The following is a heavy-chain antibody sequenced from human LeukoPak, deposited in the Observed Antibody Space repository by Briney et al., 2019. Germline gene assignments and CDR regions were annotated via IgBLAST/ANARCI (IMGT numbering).Heavy chain of an antibody. D-gene: IGHD6-6*01. Sequence: SETLSLTCAVSGYSISSGYYWGWIRQPPGKGLEWIGSIYHIVSTYYNPSLKSRVTISVDTYKNQFSMKLSSVTAADTAVYYCARGGSSSSSYGVDYWGQGTLVTVSS. CDR2: IYHIVST. V-gene: IGHV4-38-2*01. CDR1: GYSISSGYY. J-gene: IGHJ4*02. CDR3: ARGGSSSSSYGVDY.